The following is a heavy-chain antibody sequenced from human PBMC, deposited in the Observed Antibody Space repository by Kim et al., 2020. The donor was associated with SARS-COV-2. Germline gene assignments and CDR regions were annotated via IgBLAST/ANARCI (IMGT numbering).Heavy chain of an antibody. J-gene: IGHJ4*02. CDR3: ARGGFGELLGFDY. V-gene: IGHV4-59*01. CDR2: IYYSGST. CDR1: GGSISSYY. Sequence: SETLSLTCTVSGGSISSYYWSWIRQPPGKGLEWIGYIYYSGSTNYNPSLKSRVTISVDTSKNQFSLKLSSVTAADTAVYYCARGGFGELLGFDYWGQGTLVTVSS. D-gene: IGHD3-10*01.